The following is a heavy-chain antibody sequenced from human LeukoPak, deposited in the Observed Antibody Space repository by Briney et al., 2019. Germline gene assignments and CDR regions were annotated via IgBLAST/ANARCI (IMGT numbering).Heavy chain of an antibody. CDR3: ARDGYFDFVNWFDP. Sequence: GGSLRLSCAASGFTFSSYWMSWVRQAPGKGLEWVANIKQDGSEKYYVDSVKGRFTISRDNAKNSLYLQMNSLRAEDTAVYYCARDGYFDFVNWFDPWGQGTLVTVSS. J-gene: IGHJ5*02. D-gene: IGHD3-9*01. CDR1: GFTFSSYW. CDR2: IKQDGSEK. V-gene: IGHV3-7*01.